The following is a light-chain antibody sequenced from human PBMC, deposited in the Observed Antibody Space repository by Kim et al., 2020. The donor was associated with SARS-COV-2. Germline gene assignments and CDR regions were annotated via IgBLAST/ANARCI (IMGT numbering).Light chain of an antibody. J-gene: IGKJ4*01. Sequence: SPGERATLSCRASQGVSSAYLAWYQQKPGQAPRLLIYGASSRATGIPDRFSGSGSGTDFTLTISGLEPEDFAIYYCQQYGASFLTFGGGTKVDIK. V-gene: IGKV3-20*01. CDR1: QGVSSAY. CDR2: GAS. CDR3: QQYGASFLT.